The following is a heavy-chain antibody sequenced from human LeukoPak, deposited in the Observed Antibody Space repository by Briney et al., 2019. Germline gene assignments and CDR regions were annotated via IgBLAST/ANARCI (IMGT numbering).Heavy chain of an antibody. CDR2: IKQDGSEA. Sequence: GGSLRLSCAASGFTFNTYWMTWVRQPPGKGLQWVANIKQDGSEAYYVDSAKGRFTVSRDNAKDSVYLQMRNLRAEGTAVYYCVREQRIVGASMIDYWGQGTLVTVSS. D-gene: IGHD1-26*01. V-gene: IGHV3-7*03. CDR1: GFTFNTYW. CDR3: VREQRIVGASMIDY. J-gene: IGHJ4*02.